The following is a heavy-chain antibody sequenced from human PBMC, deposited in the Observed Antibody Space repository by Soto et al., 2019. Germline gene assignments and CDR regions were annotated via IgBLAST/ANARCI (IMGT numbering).Heavy chain of an antibody. Sequence: GGSLRLSCAASGFTFDDYAMHWVRQAPGKGLEWVSGISWNSGSIGYADSVKGRFTISRDNAKNSLYLQMNSLRAEDTALYYCAKDISPRRPAVAGTPDYWGQGTLVTVSS. CDR2: ISWNSGSI. V-gene: IGHV3-9*01. J-gene: IGHJ4*02. D-gene: IGHD6-19*01. CDR3: AKDISPRRPAVAGTPDY. CDR1: GFTFDDYA.